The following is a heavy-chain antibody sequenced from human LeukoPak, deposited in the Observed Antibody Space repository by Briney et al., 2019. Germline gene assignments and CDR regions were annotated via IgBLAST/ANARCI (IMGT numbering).Heavy chain of an antibody. V-gene: IGHV1-69*05. Sequence: SVKVSCKASGGTFISYAISWVRQAPGQGREGMGGIIPIFDTVNYAQKFQGRVTITTDESTSTAYMELSSLRSEDTAVYYCARAALPQDYDFWSGFYWGQGTLVTVSS. D-gene: IGHD3-3*01. CDR2: IIPIFDTV. CDR1: GGTFISYA. CDR3: ARAALPQDYDFWSGFY. J-gene: IGHJ4*02.